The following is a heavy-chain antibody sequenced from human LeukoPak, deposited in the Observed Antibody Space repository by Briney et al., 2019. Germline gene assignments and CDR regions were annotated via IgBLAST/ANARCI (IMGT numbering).Heavy chain of an antibody. CDR1: GGSISSSSYY. CDR2: IYYSGST. J-gene: IGHJ4*02. V-gene: IGHV4-39*07. Sequence: SETLSLTCTVSGGSISSSSYYWGWIRQPPGKGLEWIGSIYYSGSTYYNPSFKSRVTISVDTSKNQFSLRLSSVTAADTAVYYCARDESIAAAGTYYFDYWGRGTLVTVSS. CDR3: ARDESIAAAGTYYFDY. D-gene: IGHD6-13*01.